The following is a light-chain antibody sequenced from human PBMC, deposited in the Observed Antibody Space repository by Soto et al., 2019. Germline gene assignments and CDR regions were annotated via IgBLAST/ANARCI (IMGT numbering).Light chain of an antibody. Sequence: DIQMTQSPSSLSASVGDRVTITCQASQDISNYLNWYQQKPGKAPKLLIYDASNLETGVPSRFSGSGSGTDFTFTISSLQPEDIATYYCQQYDNLPYTFGQGNKLEIQ. CDR1: QDISNY. CDR2: DAS. CDR3: QQYDNLPYT. J-gene: IGKJ2*01. V-gene: IGKV1-33*01.